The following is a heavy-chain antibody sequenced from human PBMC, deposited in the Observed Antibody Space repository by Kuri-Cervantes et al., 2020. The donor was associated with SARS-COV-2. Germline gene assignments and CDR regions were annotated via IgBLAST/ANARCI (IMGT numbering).Heavy chain of an antibody. CDR2: ISSSGSTI. J-gene: IGHJ6*02. CDR1: GFTFNSYS. Sequence: GGSLRLSCAASGFTFNSYSMNWVRQAPGKGLEWVSYISSSGSTIYYADSLKGRFTISRDNAKNSLYLQMNSLRAEDTAVYYCAREGYYEPTDMDVWGQGTTVTVSS. CDR3: AREGYYEPTDMDV. D-gene: IGHD3-22*01. V-gene: IGHV3-48*04.